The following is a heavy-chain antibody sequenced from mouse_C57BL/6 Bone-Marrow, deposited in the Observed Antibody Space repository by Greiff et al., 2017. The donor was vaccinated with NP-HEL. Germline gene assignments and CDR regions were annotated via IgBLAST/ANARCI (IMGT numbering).Heavy chain of an antibody. CDR3: ARRGGYGSSYGFAY. J-gene: IGHJ3*01. CDR2: ISDGGSYT. D-gene: IGHD1-1*01. V-gene: IGHV5-4*03. Sequence: EVKVVESGGGLVKPGGSLKLSCAASGFTFSSYAMSWVRQTPEKRLEWVATISDGGSYTYYPDNVKGRFTISRDNAKNNLYLQMSHLKSEDTAMYYCARRGGYGSSYGFAYWGQGTLVTVSA. CDR1: GFTFSSYA.